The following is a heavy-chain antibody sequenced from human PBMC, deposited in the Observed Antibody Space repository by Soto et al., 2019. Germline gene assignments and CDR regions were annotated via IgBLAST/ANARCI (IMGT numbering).Heavy chain of an antibody. CDR1: GGTFSSYT. V-gene: IGHV1-69*02. Sequence: SVKGSCKASGGTFSSYTISWVRQAPGQGLEWMGRIIPILGIANYAQKFQGRVTITADKSTSTAYMELSSLRSEDTAVYYCATYCSSTSCYAQSYYYYYGMDVWGQGTTVTXSS. CDR3: ATYCSSTSCYAQSYYYYYGMDV. D-gene: IGHD2-2*01. J-gene: IGHJ6*02. CDR2: IIPILGIA.